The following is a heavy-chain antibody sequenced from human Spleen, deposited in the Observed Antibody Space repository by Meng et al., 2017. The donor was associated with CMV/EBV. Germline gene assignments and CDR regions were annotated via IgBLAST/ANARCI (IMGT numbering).Heavy chain of an antibody. CDR1: GGSISSVYYY. J-gene: IGHJ4*02. D-gene: IGHD5-18*01. V-gene: IGHV4-30-4*08. CDR3: ARGYSYGFYMDY. Sequence: VSGGSISSVYYYWSWIRQPPGKGLEWIEYIYYSGSTYYNPSLKSRVTISVDTSKNQFSLKLSSVTAADTAVYYCARGYSYGFYMDYWGQGTLVTVSS. CDR2: IYYSGST.